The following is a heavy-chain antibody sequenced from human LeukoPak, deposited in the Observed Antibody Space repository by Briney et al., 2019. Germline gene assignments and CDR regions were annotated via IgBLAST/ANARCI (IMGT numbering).Heavy chain of an antibody. V-gene: IGHV3-48*01. Sequence: QAGGSLRLSCAASGFTFSSYEMNWVRQAPGKGLEWVSYISSSSSTIYYADSVKGRFTISRDNAKNSLYLQMNSLRAEDTAVYYCARVPDYYSSGWYIGDDVDYWGQGTLVTVSS. CDR1: GFTFSSYE. J-gene: IGHJ4*02. D-gene: IGHD6-19*01. CDR2: ISSSSSTI. CDR3: ARVPDYYSSGWYIGDDVDY.